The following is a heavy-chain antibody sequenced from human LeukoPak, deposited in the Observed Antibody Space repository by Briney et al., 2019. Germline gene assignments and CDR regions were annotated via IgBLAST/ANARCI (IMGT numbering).Heavy chain of an antibody. V-gene: IGHV4-39*07. CDR2: IYYSGST. CDR3: ARGYCTNGVCYTGTTLDY. Sequence: PSETLSLTCTVSGGSISSSSYYWGWIRQPPGKGLEWIGSIYYSGSTNYNPSLKSRVTISVDTSKNQFSLKLSSVTAADTAVYYCARGYCTNGVCYTGTTLDYWGQGTLVTVSS. J-gene: IGHJ4*02. CDR1: GGSISSSSYY. D-gene: IGHD2-8*01.